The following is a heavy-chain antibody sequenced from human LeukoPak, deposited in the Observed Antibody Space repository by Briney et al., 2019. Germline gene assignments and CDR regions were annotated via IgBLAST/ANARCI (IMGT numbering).Heavy chain of an antibody. V-gene: IGHV4-59*01. D-gene: IGHD3-10*01. CDR2: IYCSGST. CDR1: GGSIRTYH. CDR3: ARGRGLGDY. J-gene: IGHJ4*02. Sequence: SETLSLTCTVSGGSIRTYHWSWIRQPPGKGLEWIGSIYCSGSTIYNPSLMSRVTISIDTSKNQFSLKLTSVTAADTAVYYCARGRGLGDYWGQGTLVTVSS.